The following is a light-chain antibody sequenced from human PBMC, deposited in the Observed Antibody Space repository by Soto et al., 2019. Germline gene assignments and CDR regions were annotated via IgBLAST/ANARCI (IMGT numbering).Light chain of an antibody. V-gene: IGKV1-5*01. CDR1: QSFNSL. CDR2: DAS. J-gene: IGKJ1*01. Sequence: DIKVNLSPSTLSASVRDRVAITCLASQSFNSLLAWYQQKPGRAPKLLIYDASTLESGVPSRFSGSGSGTEFTLTISSLQTDDFATYYCQQYNSYSSWTFGQGTKVDIK. CDR3: QQYNSYSSWT.